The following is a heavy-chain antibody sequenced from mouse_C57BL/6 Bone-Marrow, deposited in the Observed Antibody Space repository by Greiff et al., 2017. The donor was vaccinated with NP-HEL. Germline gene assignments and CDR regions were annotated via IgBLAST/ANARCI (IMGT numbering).Heavy chain of an antibody. V-gene: IGHV5-6*02. J-gene: IGHJ2*01. D-gene: IGHD1-1*01. CDR2: ISSGGSYT. Sequence: EVKLVESGGDLVKPGGSLKLSCAASGFTFSSYGMPWVRQTPDKRLEWVASISSGGSYTYYPDSVKGRFIISRDNAKNTLYLQLSSLKTEDTAMYYCARSSNPYFDYWGRGHAPTVTS. CDR1: GFTFSSYG. CDR3: ARSSNPYFDY.